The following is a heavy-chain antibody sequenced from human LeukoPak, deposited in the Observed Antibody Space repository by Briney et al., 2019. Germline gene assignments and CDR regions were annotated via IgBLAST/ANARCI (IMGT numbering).Heavy chain of an antibody. J-gene: IGHJ4*02. CDR2: ISYDGSNK. Sequence: PGRSLRLSCAASGFTFSSYGMHWVRQAPGKGLEWVAVISYDGSNKYYADSVKGRFTISRDNSKNTLYLQMNSLRAEDTAVYYCQSHDYGGNSVGKEFDYWGQGTLVTVSS. D-gene: IGHD4-23*01. CDR3: QSHDYGGNSVGKEFDY. V-gene: IGHV3-30*03. CDR1: GFTFSSYG.